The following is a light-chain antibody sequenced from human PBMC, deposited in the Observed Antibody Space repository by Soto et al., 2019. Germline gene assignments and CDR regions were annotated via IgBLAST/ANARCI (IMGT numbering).Light chain of an antibody. J-gene: IGKJ3*01. CDR2: GAS. CDR1: QSVSSSY. CDR3: QQCGSPPFT. V-gene: IGKV3-20*01. Sequence: EIVLTQSPGTLSLSPGERATLSCRASQSVSSSYLAWYQQKPGQAPRLLIYGASSRATGIPDRFSGSGSATDFTLTISRLEPEDFAVYYCQQCGSPPFTFGPGTKVDIK.